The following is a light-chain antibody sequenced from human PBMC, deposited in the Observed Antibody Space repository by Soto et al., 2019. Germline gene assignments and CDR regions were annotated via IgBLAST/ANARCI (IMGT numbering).Light chain of an antibody. CDR1: QPITSRY. J-gene: IGKJ5*01. V-gene: IGKV3-20*01. CDR2: RTF. Sequence: IVLTGCRGIQSLSPGGRVTLSSSAIQPITSRYLAWYQHQPGQAPRLLIYRTFARAPGIPDRFSGGGSGTDFTLTISRLEREDFAVYYSEQYDTSPTTFGQGTRLEIK. CDR3: EQYDTSPTT.